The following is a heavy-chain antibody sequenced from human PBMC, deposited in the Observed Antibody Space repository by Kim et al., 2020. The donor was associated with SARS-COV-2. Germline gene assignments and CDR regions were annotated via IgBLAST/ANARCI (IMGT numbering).Heavy chain of an antibody. Sequence: TSYADSVKCRFTISRDNAKNTLYLQMNRLRAEDTAVYYCVRLVVAAPFDFWGQGTLVTVSS. CDR2: T. D-gene: IGHD2-15*01. CDR3: VRLVVAAPFDF. J-gene: IGHJ4*02. V-gene: IGHV3-74*01.